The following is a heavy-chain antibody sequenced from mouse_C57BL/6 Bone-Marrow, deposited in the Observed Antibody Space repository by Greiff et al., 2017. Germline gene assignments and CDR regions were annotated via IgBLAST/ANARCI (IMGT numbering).Heavy chain of an antibody. D-gene: IGHD1-1*01. J-gene: IGHJ4*01. CDR1: GYTFTSYW. CDR2: IHPNSGST. Sequence: VQLQQPGAELVKPGASVKLSCKASGYTFTSYWMHWVKQRPGQGLEWIGMIHPNSGSTNYNEKFKSKATLTVDKSSSTAYMQLSSLTSEDSAVYYCAREYYNYYAMDYWGQGTSVTVSS. V-gene: IGHV1-64*01. CDR3: AREYYNYYAMDY.